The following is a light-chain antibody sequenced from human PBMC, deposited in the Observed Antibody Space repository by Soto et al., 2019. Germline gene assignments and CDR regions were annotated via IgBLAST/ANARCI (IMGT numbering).Light chain of an antibody. J-gene: IGKJ4*01. V-gene: IGKV1-5*03. CDR2: QAS. Sequence: DIQMTQSPSTLSASVGDRVTITCRASQSIITWLAWYQQKPGKAPKLLIYQASTLKSGVPSRFSSSGSGTDFTLTISSLQPDDFATYYCQDYSSTSGLTFGGGAKVEIK. CDR1: QSIITW. CDR3: QDYSSTSGLT.